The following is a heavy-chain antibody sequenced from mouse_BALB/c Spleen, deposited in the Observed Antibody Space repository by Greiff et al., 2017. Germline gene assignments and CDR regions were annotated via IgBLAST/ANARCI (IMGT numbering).Heavy chain of an antibody. D-gene: IGHD2-1*01. CDR2: ISDGGSYT. CDR3: ARDYSRDAMDY. CDR1: GFTFSDYY. Sequence: EVKLMESGGGLVKPGGSLKLSCAASGFTFSDYYMYWVRQTPEKRLEWVATISDGGSYTYYPDSVKGRFTISRDNAKNNLYLQMSSLKSEDTAMYYCARDYSRDAMDYWGQGTSVTVSS. J-gene: IGHJ4*01. V-gene: IGHV5-4*02.